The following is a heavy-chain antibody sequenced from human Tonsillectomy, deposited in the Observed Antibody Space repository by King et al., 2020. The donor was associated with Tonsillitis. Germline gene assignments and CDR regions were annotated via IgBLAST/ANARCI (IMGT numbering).Heavy chain of an antibody. CDR1: GGSISSSDQY. D-gene: IGHD1-26*01. J-gene: IGHJ4*02. CDR3: ARYVSGSFDY. Sequence: QLQESGPGVVKPSETLSLTCTVSGGSISSSDQYWAWIRQPPGKGLEWIGYMYNSGTTFYNPSLKSRITISGCTSENRFSLKLSSVTTADTAVYFCARYVSGSFDYWGQGALVTVSS. CDR2: MYNSGTT. V-gene: IGHV4-39*01.